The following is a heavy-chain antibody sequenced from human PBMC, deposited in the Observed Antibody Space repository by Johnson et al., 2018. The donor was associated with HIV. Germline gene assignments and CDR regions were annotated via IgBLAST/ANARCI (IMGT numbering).Heavy chain of an antibody. Sequence: QVQLVESGGGLVKPGGSLRLSCAASGFTFSDYYMSWIRQAPGKGLEWVAVMSYDGTNKYYADSVKGRFTISRDNSKNTLYLQMNSLRAEDTAVYYCASQVRGLRLGVDAFDIWGQGTLVTVSS. CDR1: GFTFSDYY. J-gene: IGHJ3*02. CDR2: MSYDGTNK. V-gene: IGHV3-30*03. D-gene: IGHD5-12*01. CDR3: ASQVRGLRLGVDAFDI.